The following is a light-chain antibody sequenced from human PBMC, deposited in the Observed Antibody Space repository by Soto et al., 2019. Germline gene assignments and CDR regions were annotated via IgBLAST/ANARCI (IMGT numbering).Light chain of an antibody. Sequence: QSALTQPPSASGSPGQSVTISCTGTSTDIGGYDFVSWYQQLPGKAPTLLIYEVYKRPSGVPARFSGSKSGNTASLTVSGLQADDEASYYCASFARSEDPCVVFGGGTKLTVL. J-gene: IGLJ2*01. V-gene: IGLV2-8*01. CDR1: STDIGGYDF. CDR2: EVY. CDR3: ASFARSEDPCVV.